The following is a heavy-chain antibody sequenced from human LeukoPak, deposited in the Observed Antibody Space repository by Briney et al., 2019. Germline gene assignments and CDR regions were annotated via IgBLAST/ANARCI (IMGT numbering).Heavy chain of an antibody. CDR3: ARAETRYCSSTSCYPS. Sequence: SETLSLTCTVSGGSISTYYWSWIRQPAGKGLEWIGRIYTSGSTNYNPSLKSRVTISVDTSKNQFSLKLSSVTAADTAVYYCARAETRYCSSTSCYPSWGQGTLVTVSS. CDR2: IYTSGST. CDR1: GGSISTYY. V-gene: IGHV4-4*07. D-gene: IGHD2-2*01. J-gene: IGHJ4*02.